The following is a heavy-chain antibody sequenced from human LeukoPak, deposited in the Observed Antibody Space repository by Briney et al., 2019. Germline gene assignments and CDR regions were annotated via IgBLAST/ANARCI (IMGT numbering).Heavy chain of an antibody. Sequence: GGSLRLSCVASGFTFSSHSMNWVRQAPGKGLEWASSISMTGSYIYYADSVKGRFTISRDNAKNSLYLQMNSLRAEDTAVYYCARADYYGSGNFDYWGQGTLVTVSS. V-gene: IGHV3-21*01. D-gene: IGHD3-10*01. J-gene: IGHJ4*02. CDR3: ARADYYGSGNFDY. CDR1: GFTFSSHS. CDR2: ISMTGSYI.